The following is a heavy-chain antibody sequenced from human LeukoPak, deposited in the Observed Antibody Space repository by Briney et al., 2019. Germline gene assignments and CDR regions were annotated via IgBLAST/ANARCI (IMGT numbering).Heavy chain of an antibody. J-gene: IGHJ5*02. CDR2: IYYSGST. CDR3: ARGPDVVPAAKHWFDP. Sequence: SQTLSLTCTVSGGSISSGGYYWSWIRQHPGKGLEWIGYIYYSGSTYYNPSLKSRVTISVDTSKNQFSLKLGSVTAADTAVYYCARGPDVVPAAKHWFDPWGQGTLVTVSS. V-gene: IGHV4-31*03. CDR1: GGSISSGGYY. D-gene: IGHD2-2*01.